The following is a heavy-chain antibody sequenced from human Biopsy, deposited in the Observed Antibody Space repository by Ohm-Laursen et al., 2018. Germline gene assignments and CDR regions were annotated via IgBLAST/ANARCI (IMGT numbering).Heavy chain of an antibody. CDR3: ARDLRGHWFFDL. Sequence: SLRLSCAASGFTFKNDNMHWVRQAPGKGLEWVAAIYNDGINEYYADSVKGRFTISRDDSKNALYLQMNSLRAEDTAVFYCARDLRGHWFFDLWGRGTLVTVSS. CDR1: GFTFKNDN. CDR2: IYNDGINE. D-gene: IGHD5/OR15-5a*01. J-gene: IGHJ2*01. V-gene: IGHV3-33*01.